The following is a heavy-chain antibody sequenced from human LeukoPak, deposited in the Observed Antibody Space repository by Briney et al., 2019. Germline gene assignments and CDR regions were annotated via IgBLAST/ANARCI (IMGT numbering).Heavy chain of an antibody. CDR1: GGSTNNYY. V-gene: IGHV4-59*01. CDR3: ARDGAWLSFDY. D-gene: IGHD3-9*01. Sequence: SETLSLTCTVSGGSTNNYYWSWIRQPPGKGLEWIAFIYYSGSTNYNPSLKSRVTISVDTSKNQFPLKLSSVTAADTAVYYCARDGAWLSFDYWGQGTLVTVSS. CDR2: IYYSGST. J-gene: IGHJ4*02.